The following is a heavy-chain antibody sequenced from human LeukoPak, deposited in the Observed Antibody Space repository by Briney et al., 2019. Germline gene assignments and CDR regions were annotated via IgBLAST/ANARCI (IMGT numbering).Heavy chain of an antibody. V-gene: IGHV4-39*07. Sequence: SQTLSLTCTVSGGSISSSSYYWGWIRQPPGKGLEWIGSIYYSGSTYCNPSLKSRVTISVDTSKNQFSLKLSSVTAADTAVYYCARVTRYFDWLPDYWGQGTLVTVSS. CDR3: ARVTRYFDWLPDY. D-gene: IGHD3-9*01. CDR2: IYYSGST. CDR1: GGSISSSSYY. J-gene: IGHJ4*02.